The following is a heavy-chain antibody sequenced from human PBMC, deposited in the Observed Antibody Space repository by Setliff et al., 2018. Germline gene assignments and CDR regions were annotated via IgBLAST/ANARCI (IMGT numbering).Heavy chain of an antibody. V-gene: IGHV4-34*01. J-gene: IGHJ4*02. CDR2: INHSGST. D-gene: IGHD2-2*02. Sequence: SETLSLTCGASGGSFSDYYWTWTRQTPGKGLEWIGEINHSGSTKCNPSLKSRVTISVDTSKNQFSLKLNSVTAADTGVYYCASCRFQVPYNYWGQGTLVTVSS. CDR3: ASCRFQVPYNY. CDR1: GGSFSDYY.